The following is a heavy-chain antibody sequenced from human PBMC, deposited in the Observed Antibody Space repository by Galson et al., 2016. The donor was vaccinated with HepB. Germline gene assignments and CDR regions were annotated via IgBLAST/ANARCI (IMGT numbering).Heavy chain of an antibody. CDR1: GGSISYYY. CDR3: ARGGTSFFYY. J-gene: IGHJ4*02. D-gene: IGHD4-23*01. V-gene: IGHV4-59*01. Sequence: ETLSLTCTVSGGSISYYYWSWIRQPPGKGLEWIGYVYNSGSTNYNPSLKSRVTISVDTSKNQFSLRLSSVTAADTAVYYCARGGTSFFYYWGQGILATVSS. CDR2: VYNSGST.